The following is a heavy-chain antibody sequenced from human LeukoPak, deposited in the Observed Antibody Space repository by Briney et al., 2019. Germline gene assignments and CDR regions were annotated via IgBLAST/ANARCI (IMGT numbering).Heavy chain of an antibody. J-gene: IGHJ5*02. CDR1: GGSISSSSYY. CDR3: ARDPFYYDSSGTPNWFDP. V-gene: IGHV4-39*02. D-gene: IGHD3-22*01. Sequence: PSETLSLTCTVSGGSISSSSYYWGWIRQPPGKGLEWIGNMYYSGSTYYNPSLKSRVTISVDTSNNQFSLKLSSVTAADTAVYYCARDPFYYDSSGTPNWFDPWGQGTLVTVSS. CDR2: MYYSGST.